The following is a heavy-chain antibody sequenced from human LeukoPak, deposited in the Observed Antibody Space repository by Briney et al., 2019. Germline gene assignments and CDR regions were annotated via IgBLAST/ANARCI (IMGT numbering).Heavy chain of an antibody. Sequence: ESGPTLVKPTQTLTLTCTFSGFSLTTSGVGVAWIRQPPGGALDWLALVHWNENKQYNPSLMSRLTVSKDTSRNQAVLTMTNMGPEDTATYYCAHRDYYGSSWFDYWGQGSLVTVS. V-gene: IGHV2-5*01. J-gene: IGHJ4*02. CDR3: AHRDYYGSSWFDY. CDR2: VHWNENK. D-gene: IGHD6-13*01. CDR1: GFSLTTSGVG.